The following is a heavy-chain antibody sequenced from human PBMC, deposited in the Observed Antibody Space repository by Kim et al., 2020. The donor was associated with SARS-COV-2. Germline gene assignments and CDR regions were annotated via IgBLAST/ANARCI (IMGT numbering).Heavy chain of an antibody. J-gene: IGHJ4*02. CDR2: ST. Sequence: STYYHPTLTSRVTISGATSKNPFSLKLSSVTAADTAVYYCARRQMIVTDYWGQGTLVTVSS. D-gene: IGHD3-22*01. V-gene: IGHV4-39*01. CDR3: ARRQMIVTDY.